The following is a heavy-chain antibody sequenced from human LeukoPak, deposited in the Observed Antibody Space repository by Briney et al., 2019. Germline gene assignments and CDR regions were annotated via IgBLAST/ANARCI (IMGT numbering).Heavy chain of an antibody. D-gene: IGHD5-18*01. J-gene: IGHJ4*02. CDR2: IYSGGST. Sequence: GGSLRLSCAASGFTVSSNYMSWVRQAPGKGLEWVSVIYSGGSTYYADSVKGRFTISRDNSKNALFLQMNSLRTEDTAVHYCAKDQRRGYSFGYKASPLDYWGQGTLVTVSS. V-gene: IGHV3-53*05. CDR3: AKDQRRGYSFGYKASPLDY. CDR1: GFTVSSNY.